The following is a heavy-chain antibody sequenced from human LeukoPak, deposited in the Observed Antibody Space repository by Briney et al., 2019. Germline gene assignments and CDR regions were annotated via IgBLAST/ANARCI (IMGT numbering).Heavy chain of an antibody. CDR1: EFTFSDYY. CDR3: ARPRYCSSTSCYSSDAFDI. V-gene: IGHV3-11*04. J-gene: IGHJ3*02. Sequence: PGGSLRLSCVASEFTFSDYYMTWIRQAPGKGLEWVSYISSSGGTIYYADSVKGRFTISRDNAKNSLYLQMYSLRAEDTAVYYCARPRYCSSTSCYSSDAFDIWGQGTMVTVSS. D-gene: IGHD2-2*02. CDR2: ISSSGGTI.